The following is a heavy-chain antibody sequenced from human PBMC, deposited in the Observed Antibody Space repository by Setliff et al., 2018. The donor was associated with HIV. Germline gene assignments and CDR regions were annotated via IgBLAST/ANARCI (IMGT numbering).Heavy chain of an antibody. V-gene: IGHV1-2*02. CDR2: INPKSDGT. J-gene: IGHJ4*02. D-gene: IGHD3-10*01. CDR3: ARNAGSYYGLGY. CDR1: GYTFTSYY. Sequence: GASVKVSCKASGYTFTSYYIHWVRQAPGQGLEWMGWINPKSDGTNYAQRFQGRVTMTTDTSTSTAYMELRSLRSDDAAVYYCARNAGSYYGLGYWGQGSRVTVSS.